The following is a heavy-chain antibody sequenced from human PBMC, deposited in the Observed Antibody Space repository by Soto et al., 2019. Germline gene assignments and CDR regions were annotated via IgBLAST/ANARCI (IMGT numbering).Heavy chain of an antibody. CDR1: GYSFTSYW. V-gene: IGHV5-51*01. D-gene: IGHD4-17*01. CDR3: ARVNYGEYVSGYFQH. CDR2: IYPGDSDT. Sequence: RGESLKISCKGSGYSFTSYWIGWVRQMPGKGLEWMGIIYPGDSDTRYSPSFQGQVTISADKSISTAYLQWSSLKASDTAMYYCARVNYGEYVSGYFQHWGQGTLVTVSS. J-gene: IGHJ1*01.